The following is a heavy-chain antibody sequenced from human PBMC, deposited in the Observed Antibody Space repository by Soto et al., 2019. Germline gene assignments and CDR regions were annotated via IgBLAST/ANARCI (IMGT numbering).Heavy chain of an antibody. J-gene: IGHJ4*02. CDR2: IYYSGST. V-gene: IGHV4-39*01. CDR1: GGSISSSSYY. CDR3: AIPRSWDGGNY. Sequence: QLQLQESGPGLVKPSETLSLTCTVSGGSISSSSYYWGWIRQPPGKGLEWIGSIYYSGSTYYNPSLKSRVTISVDTSKNQFSLKLSSVTAADTAVYYCAIPRSWDGGNYWGQGTLVTVSS. D-gene: IGHD6-13*01.